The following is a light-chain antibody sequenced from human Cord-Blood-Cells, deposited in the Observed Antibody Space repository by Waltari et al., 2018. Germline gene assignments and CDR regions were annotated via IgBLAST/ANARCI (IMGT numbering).Light chain of an antibody. Sequence: DIQMTQSPSSLSASVGDRVTITCRASQSISSYFNWYQQKPGKAPKLLIYAASSLQSGVPSTFSGSGSGTDFTLTISSLQPEYFATYYCQQSYSTPLTFGGGTKVEIK. CDR3: QQSYSTPLT. CDR2: AAS. V-gene: IGKV1-39*01. J-gene: IGKJ4*01. CDR1: QSISSY.